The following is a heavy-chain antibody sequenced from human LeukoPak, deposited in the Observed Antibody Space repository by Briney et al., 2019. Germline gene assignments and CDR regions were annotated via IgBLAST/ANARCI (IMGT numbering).Heavy chain of an antibody. CDR1: GYTFTSYG. Sequence: ASVKVSFKSSGYTFTSYGISWVRQAPGQGLEWMGWISAYNGNTNYAQKLQGRVTMTTDTSTSTAYMGLRSLRSDDTAVYYCARDALDYYDSSGLIDYWGQGTLVTVSS. J-gene: IGHJ4*02. CDR3: ARDALDYYDSSGLIDY. V-gene: IGHV1-18*01. D-gene: IGHD3-22*01. CDR2: ISAYNGNT.